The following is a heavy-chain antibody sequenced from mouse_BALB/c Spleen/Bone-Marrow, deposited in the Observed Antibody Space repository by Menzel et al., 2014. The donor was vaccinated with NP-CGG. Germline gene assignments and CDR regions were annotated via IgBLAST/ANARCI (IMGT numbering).Heavy chain of an antibody. J-gene: IGHJ2*01. CDR1: GFTFSGFW. V-gene: IGHV11-2*02. CDR2: INADGSAI. CDR3: MRYGGYYFDY. Sequence: EVKLMESGGGLVQPGGSRGLSCEGSGFTFSGFWMSWVRQTPGKTLEWIGDINADGSAINYAPSIKDRFTIFRDNDKSTLYLQMSNVRSEDTATYFCMRYGGYYFDYWGQGTTLTVSP.